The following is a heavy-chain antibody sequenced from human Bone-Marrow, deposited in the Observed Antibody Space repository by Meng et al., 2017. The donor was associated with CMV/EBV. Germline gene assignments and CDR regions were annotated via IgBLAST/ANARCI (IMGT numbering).Heavy chain of an antibody. J-gene: IGHJ6*02. CDR1: GFTFSSYS. CDR3: AREANYYDTPYGMDV. Sequence: GESLKISCAASGFTFSSYSMNWVRQAPGKGLEWVSSISSSSSYIYYADSVKGRFTISRDNAKTSLYLQMNSLRAEDTAVYYCAREANYYDTPYGMDVWGQGTTVTVSS. D-gene: IGHD3-22*01. V-gene: IGHV3-21*01. CDR2: ISSSSSYI.